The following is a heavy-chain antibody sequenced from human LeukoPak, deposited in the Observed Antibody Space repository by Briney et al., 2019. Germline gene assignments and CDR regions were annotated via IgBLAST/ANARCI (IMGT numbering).Heavy chain of an antibody. CDR3: ARVGQDYYYGMDV. CDR1: GFIFSDYY. V-gene: IGHV3-11*06. J-gene: IGHJ6*02. CDR2: MSPVTDYT. Sequence: AGGSMRLSCAASGFIFSDYYMSWIRQAPGEGLEWISYMSPVTDYTNYADSVRGRFTISRDNFKSTLYLQMNNLRAEDTAVYYCARVGQDYYYGMDVWGQGTTVTVSS.